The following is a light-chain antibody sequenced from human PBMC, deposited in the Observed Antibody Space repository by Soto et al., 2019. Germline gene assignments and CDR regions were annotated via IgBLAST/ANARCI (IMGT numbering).Light chain of an antibody. CDR3: ATWDGSLPGEV. Sequence: QSVLTQSPSVSAALGQKVTISCSGSSSNIGNNYVSWYQQLPGTAPKLLIYDNNKRPSGIPDRFSGSKSGTSGTLDITGLQTGDEADYYCATWDGSLPGEVFGGGTKVTVL. V-gene: IGLV1-51*01. CDR2: DNN. CDR1: SSNIGNNY. J-gene: IGLJ2*01.